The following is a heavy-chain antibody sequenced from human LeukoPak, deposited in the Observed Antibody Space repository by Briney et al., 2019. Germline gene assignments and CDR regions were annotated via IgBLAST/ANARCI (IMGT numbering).Heavy chain of an antibody. CDR1: GDILSSNSAA. CDR3: ASKGYSSGWSRDAFDI. CDR2: TYYRSKIYN. J-gene: IGHJ3*02. D-gene: IGHD6-19*01. V-gene: IGHV6-1*01. Sequence: SQTLSLTCAFSGDILSSNSAAWDWIRQSPSRGLEWLERTYYRSKIYNDYPGPVKSRITINPDTSKNQFALQLKSVTPEDTAVYYCASKGYSSGWSRDAFDIWGQGTMVTASS.